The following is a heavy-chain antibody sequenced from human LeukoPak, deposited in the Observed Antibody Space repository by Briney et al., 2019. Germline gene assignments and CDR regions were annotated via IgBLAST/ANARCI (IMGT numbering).Heavy chain of an antibody. J-gene: IGHJ4*02. CDR2: ISHSGNT. CDR1: GASISRPYW. CDR3: ARDGGSDQYYFDN. Sequence: PSETLSLTCAVSGASISRPYWWSWVRQPPGRGLEWIGEISHSGNTHYNPYLKSRITISIDKSKNQVSLKLNSVTAADTAMYFCARDGGSDQYYFDNWGQGTLVTVSS. V-gene: IGHV4-4*02. D-gene: IGHD6-19*01.